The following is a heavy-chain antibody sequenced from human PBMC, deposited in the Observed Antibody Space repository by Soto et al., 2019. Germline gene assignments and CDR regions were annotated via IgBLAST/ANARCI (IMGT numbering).Heavy chain of an antibody. CDR3: ERDLPYYDSSGYQGTYSFDR. Sequence: QVQLVQSGAEVKKPGSSVKVSCKASGGTFSSYAISWVRQAPGQGLEWMGGIIPLVGTANYAQKFQGRVTITADASTSTAYMELGSLRSDDTAVYDCERDLPYYDSSGYQGTYSFDRWGQGTLVAVSS. CDR2: IIPLVGTA. CDR1: GGTFSSYA. J-gene: IGHJ5*02. D-gene: IGHD3-22*01. V-gene: IGHV1-69*01.